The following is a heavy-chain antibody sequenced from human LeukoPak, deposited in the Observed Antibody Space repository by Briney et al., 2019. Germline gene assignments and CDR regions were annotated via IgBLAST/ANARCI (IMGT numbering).Heavy chain of an antibody. J-gene: IGHJ4*02. V-gene: IGHV4-34*01. Sequence: PSETLSLTCAVYGGSFSGYYWSWIRQPPGKGLEWIGEINHSGSTNYNPSLKGRVTISVDTSKNQFSLKLSSVTAADTAVYYCARRGTLMVVAARYDYWGQGTLVTVSS. CDR3: ARRGTLMVVAARYDY. CDR1: GGSFSGYY. CDR2: INHSGST. D-gene: IGHD2-15*01.